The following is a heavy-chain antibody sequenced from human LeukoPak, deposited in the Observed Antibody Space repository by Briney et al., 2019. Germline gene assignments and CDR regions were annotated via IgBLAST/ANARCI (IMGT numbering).Heavy chain of an antibody. V-gene: IGHV1-18*01. CDR2: ITAYNGNT. CDR3: ARGGMTTPMDS. CDR1: GYTFTSYG. J-gene: IGHJ4*02. Sequence: GASVKVSCKASGYTFTSYGISWVRQAPGQGLEWMGWITAYNGNTNYAQNLQGRVTTTTDTSTNTAYMELRSLRSDDTAVYYCARGGMTTPMDSWGQGTLVTVSS. D-gene: IGHD4-17*01.